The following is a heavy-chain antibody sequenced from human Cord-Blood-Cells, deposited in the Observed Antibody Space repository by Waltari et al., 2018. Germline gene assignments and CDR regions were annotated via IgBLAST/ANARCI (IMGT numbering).Heavy chain of an antibody. CDR2: INPNSGGT. Sequence: QVQLVQSGPEVKQPGASVKVPCKAAGNTFTGYYMHWVGQAPGQGLEWMGWINPNSGGTNYAQKFQGWVTMTRDTSISTAYMELSRLRSDDTAVYYCARASLTGDDAFDIWGQGTMVTVSS. J-gene: IGHJ3*02. V-gene: IGHV1-2*04. D-gene: IGHD7-27*01. CDR1: GNTFTGYY. CDR3: ARASLTGDDAFDI.